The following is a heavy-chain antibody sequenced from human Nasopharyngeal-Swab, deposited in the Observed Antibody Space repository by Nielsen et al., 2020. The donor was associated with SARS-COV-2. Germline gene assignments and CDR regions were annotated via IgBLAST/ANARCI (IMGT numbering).Heavy chain of an antibody. CDR2: VSGSGGTT. J-gene: IGHJ4*02. D-gene: IGHD2-15*01. CDR3: AKDRYCSGGACYFSGFDY. Sequence: GESLKISCAASGFTFSSYAMSWVRQAPGTGLEWVSGVSGSGGTTKYADSVKGRFTTSRDNSKNKLYLQMHSLRVEDTAVYYCAKDRYCSGGACYFSGFDYWGLGTLVTVSS. CDR1: GFTFSSYA. V-gene: IGHV3-23*01.